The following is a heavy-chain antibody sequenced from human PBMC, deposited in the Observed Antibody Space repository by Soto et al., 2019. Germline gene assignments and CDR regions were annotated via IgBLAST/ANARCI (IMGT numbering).Heavy chain of an antibody. CDR2: IYYSGST. D-gene: IGHD3-16*01. J-gene: IGHJ5*02. V-gene: IGHV4-31*03. Sequence: SETLSLTCTVSGGSISSGGYYWSWIRQHPGKGLEWIGYIYYSGSTYYNPSLKSRVTISVDTSKNQFSLKLSSVTAADTAVYYCARDTDTTRYYGRFDPWGQGTLVTVSS. CDR3: ARDTDTTRYYGRFDP. CDR1: GGSISSGGYY.